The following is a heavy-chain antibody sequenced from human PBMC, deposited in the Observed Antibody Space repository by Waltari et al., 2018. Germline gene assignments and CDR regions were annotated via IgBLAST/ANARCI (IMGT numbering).Heavy chain of an antibody. Sequence: QLQLQESGPGLVKLSETLSLSCTVTGGATGNSSHYWGWIRQPPGKGMEWIGSVHDSGKSHYTPSLKSRVTISLDTSKNQFSLKLSSVTAADTAVYYCARDPPAAPSDWGQGTLVIVSS. J-gene: IGHJ4*02. CDR3: ARDPPAAPSD. CDR2: VHDSGKS. D-gene: IGHD2-2*01. V-gene: IGHV4-39*07. CDR1: GGATGNSSHY.